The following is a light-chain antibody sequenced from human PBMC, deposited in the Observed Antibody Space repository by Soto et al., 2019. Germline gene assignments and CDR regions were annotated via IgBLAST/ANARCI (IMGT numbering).Light chain of an antibody. J-gene: IGLJ2*01. Sequence: QLVLTQSSSASASLGSSVKLTCTLSSGHSSYIIAWHQQQPGKAPRFLMKVEGSGSYNRGSGVPGRFSGSSSGADRYLAISNLQSEDEAAYYCETWAGNTQVFGGGTKLTVL. V-gene: IGLV4-60*03. CDR1: SGHSSYI. CDR3: ETWAGNTQV. CDR2: VEGSGSY.